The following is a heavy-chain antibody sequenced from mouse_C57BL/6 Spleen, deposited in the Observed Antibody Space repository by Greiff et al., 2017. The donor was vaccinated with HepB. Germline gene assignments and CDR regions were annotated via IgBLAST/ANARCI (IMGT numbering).Heavy chain of an antibody. CDR2: IDPETGGT. D-gene: IGHD2-12*01. CDR1: GYTFTDYE. Sequence: VQLQQSGAELVRPGASVTLSCKASGYTFTDYEMHWVKQTPVHGLEWIGAIDPETGGTAYNQKFKGKAILTADKSSSTAYMELRSLTSEDSAVYYCTRGDGRRYFDVWGTGTTVTVSS. J-gene: IGHJ1*03. CDR3: TRGDGRRYFDV. V-gene: IGHV1-15*01.